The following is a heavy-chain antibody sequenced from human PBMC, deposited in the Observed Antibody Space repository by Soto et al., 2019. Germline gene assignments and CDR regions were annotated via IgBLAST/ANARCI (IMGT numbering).Heavy chain of an antibody. V-gene: IGHV4-30-2*01. J-gene: IGHJ3*02. CDR2: IYEGGNT. Sequence: LSLTCAVSGGSIISDGYSWSWIRQPPGKGLQWIGHIYEGGNTYYTPSLESRVAISTDKSKNQFSLRLSSVTAADTAVYYCVRRSPEDAFDIWGQGTMVTVSS. CDR3: VRRSPEDAFDI. CDR1: GGSIISDGYS.